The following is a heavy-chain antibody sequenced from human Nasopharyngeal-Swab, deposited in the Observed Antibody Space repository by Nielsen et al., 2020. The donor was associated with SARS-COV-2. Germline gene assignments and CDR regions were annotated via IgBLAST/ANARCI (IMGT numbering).Heavy chain of an antibody. V-gene: IGHV5-51*01. CDR1: GYRFANYW. CDR3: ARRAARDGYNYEVDP. J-gene: IGHJ5*02. D-gene: IGHD5-24*01. Sequence: GESLKISCTGFGYRFANYWIGWVRQMPGKGLEWMGSIYPGNSDTRYSPAFHGRVTISADKSINTAYLQWTSLMASDTAVYYCARRAARDGYNYEVDPWGQGTLVTVSS. CDR2: IYPGNSDT.